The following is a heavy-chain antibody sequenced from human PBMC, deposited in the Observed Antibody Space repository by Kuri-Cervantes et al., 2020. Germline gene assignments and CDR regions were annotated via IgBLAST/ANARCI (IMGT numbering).Heavy chain of an antibody. D-gene: IGHD1-14*01. V-gene: IGHV1-2*02. J-gene: IGHJ6*02. CDR1: GYTFTGYY. CDR3: ATWSPEGHYYYYYGMDV. CDR2: INPNSGGT. Sequence: ASVKVSCKASGYTFTGYYMNWVRQAPGQGLEWMGWINPNSGGTNYAQKFQGRVTMTEDTSTDTAYMELSSLRSEDTAVYYCATWSPEGHYYYYYGMDVWGQGTTVTVSS.